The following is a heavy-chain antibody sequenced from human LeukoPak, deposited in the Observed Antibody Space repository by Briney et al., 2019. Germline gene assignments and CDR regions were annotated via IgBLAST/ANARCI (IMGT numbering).Heavy chain of an antibody. CDR2: IASSGSTI. J-gene: IGHJ1*01. D-gene: IGHD3-22*01. CDR3: ATSRGYFFRWFQH. V-gene: IGHV3-48*03. CDR1: GFTFSNYE. Sequence: PGGSLRLSCSASGFTFSNYEMNWVRQAPGKGLEWVSYIASSGSTIYYADFVKGRFTISRDNAKSSLYLQMNSLRADDTAVYYCATSRGYFFRWFQHWGQGTLVTVSS.